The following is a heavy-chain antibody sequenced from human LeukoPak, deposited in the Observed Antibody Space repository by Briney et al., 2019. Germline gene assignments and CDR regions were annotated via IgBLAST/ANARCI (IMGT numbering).Heavy chain of an antibody. CDR2: INNDGSST. Sequence: PGGSLRLSCAAFGFTFSSYWMHWVRQAPGKGLVWVSRINNDGSSTSYADSVKGRFTISRDNAKNTLYLQMNSLRAEDTAVYYCARPTKEGSSWYWWFDPWGQGTLVTVSS. V-gene: IGHV3-74*01. CDR3: ARPTKEGSSWYWWFDP. CDR1: GFTFSSYW. J-gene: IGHJ5*02. D-gene: IGHD6-13*01.